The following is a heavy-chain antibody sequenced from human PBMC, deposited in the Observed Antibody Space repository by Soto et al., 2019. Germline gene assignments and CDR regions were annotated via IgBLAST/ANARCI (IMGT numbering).Heavy chain of an antibody. V-gene: IGHV1-2*04. CDR1: GYTFTGYY. Sequence: ASVKVSCKASGYTFTGYYMHWVRQAPGQGLEWMGWINPNSGGTNYAQKFQGWVTMTRDTSISTAYMELSRLRSDDTAVYYCALVTVIAVAGHDAFVIWGPGTMVNVSS. CDR2: INPNSGGT. CDR3: ALVTVIAVAGHDAFVI. J-gene: IGHJ3*02. D-gene: IGHD6-19*01.